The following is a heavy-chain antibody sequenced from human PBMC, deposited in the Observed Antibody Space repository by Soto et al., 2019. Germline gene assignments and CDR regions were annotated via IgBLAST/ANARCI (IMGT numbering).Heavy chain of an antibody. CDR1: GGSISSSSYY. V-gene: IGHV4-39*01. CDR2: IYYSGST. CDR3: ARSTVTYYYDSSGYSFDY. J-gene: IGHJ4*02. Sequence: PSETLSLTCTVSGGSISSSSYYWGWIRQPPGKGLEWIGSIYYSGSTYYNPSLKSRVTISVDTSKNQFSLKLSSVTAADTAVYYCARSTVTYYYDSSGYSFDYWGQGTLVTVS. D-gene: IGHD3-22*01.